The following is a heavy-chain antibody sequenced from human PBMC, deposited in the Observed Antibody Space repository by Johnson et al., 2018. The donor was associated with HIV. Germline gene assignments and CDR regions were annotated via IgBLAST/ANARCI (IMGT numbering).Heavy chain of an antibody. Sequence: EKLVESGGGLVQPGRSLRLSCAASGFTFDDYAIHWVRQPPGKGLECVSAISGSGGSTYYADSVKGRFTISRDNSKNTLYLQMNSLRAEDTAVYYCARLPSWRGAFDIWGQGTMVTVSS. CDR1: GFTFDDYA. D-gene: IGHD6-13*01. CDR2: ISGSGGST. CDR3: ARLPSWRGAFDI. V-gene: IGHV3-23*04. J-gene: IGHJ3*02.